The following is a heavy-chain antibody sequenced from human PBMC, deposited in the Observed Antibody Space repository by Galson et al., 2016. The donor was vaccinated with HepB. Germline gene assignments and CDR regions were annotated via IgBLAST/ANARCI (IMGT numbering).Heavy chain of an antibody. V-gene: IGHV3-33*01. D-gene: IGHD1-26*01. CDR2: IWFDGSYK. CDR1: GFTFSSYG. J-gene: IGHJ6*02. Sequence: SLRLSCATSGFTFSSYGMHWVRQPPGKGLEWVAAIWFDGSYKFHADSVKGRFTISSDNSKNTLYLQMDTLRVEETAIYYRVREPHGRVYGMDVWGQGTMVTVSS. CDR3: VREPHGRVYGMDV.